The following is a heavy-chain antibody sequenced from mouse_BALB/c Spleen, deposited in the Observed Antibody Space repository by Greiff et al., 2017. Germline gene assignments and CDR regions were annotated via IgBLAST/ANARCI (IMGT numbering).Heavy chain of an antibody. V-gene: IGHV1S41*01. J-gene: IGHJ3*01. Sequence: DLVKPGASVKLSCKASGYTFTSYWINWIKQRPGQGLEWIGRIAPGSGSTYYNEMFKGKKTLTVDTSSSTAYIQLSSRSSEDSAVYFCARGEYGYDDRAWFAYWGEGTLVTVSA. CDR3: ARGEYGYDDRAWFAY. CDR1: GYTFTSYW. CDR2: IAPGSGST. D-gene: IGHD2-14*01.